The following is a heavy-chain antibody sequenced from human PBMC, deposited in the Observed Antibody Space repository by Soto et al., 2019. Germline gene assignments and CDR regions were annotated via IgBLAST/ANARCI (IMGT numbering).Heavy chain of an antibody. CDR3: ARAQGSGFLVS. Sequence: SETLSLTCTVSGGSISCGDYYWSWIRQPPGKGLEWIGYIYYSGSTYYNPSLKSRVTISVDTSKNQFSLKLSSVTAADTAVYYCARAQGSGFLVSWGQGTLVTVSS. CDR1: GGSISCGDYY. CDR2: IYYSGST. J-gene: IGHJ4*02. V-gene: IGHV4-30-4*01. D-gene: IGHD3-10*01.